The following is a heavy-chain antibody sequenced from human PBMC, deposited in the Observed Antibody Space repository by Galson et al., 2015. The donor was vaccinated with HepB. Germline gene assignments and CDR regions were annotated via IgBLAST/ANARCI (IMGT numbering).Heavy chain of an antibody. CDR1: GGTFSSYA. CDR2: IIPILGIA. CDR3: ARDLSKGQSWGLVVPAAP. Sequence: SVKVSCKASGGTFSSYAISWVRQAPGQGLEWMGRIIPILGIANYAQKFQGRVTITADKSTSTAYMELSSLRSEDTAVYYCARDLSKGQSWGLVVPAAPWGQGTMVTVSS. J-gene: IGHJ3*01. V-gene: IGHV1-69*04. D-gene: IGHD2-2*01.